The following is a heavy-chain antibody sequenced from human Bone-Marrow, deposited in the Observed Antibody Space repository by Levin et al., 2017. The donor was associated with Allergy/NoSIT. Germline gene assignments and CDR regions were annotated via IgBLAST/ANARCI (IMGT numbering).Heavy chain of an antibody. V-gene: IGHV3-30*18. J-gene: IGHJ5*02. CDR2: ISYDGSNK. Sequence: GGSLRLSCAASGFTFSSYGMHWVRQAPGKGLEWVAVISYDGSNKYYADSVKGRFTISRDNSKNTLYLQMNSLRAEDTAVYYCAKGLRQQLTPWSQGTLVTVSS. CDR1: GFTFSSYG. D-gene: IGHD6-13*01. CDR3: AKGLRQQLTP.